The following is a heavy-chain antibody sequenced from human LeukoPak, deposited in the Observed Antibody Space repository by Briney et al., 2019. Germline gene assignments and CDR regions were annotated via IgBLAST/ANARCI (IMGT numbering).Heavy chain of an antibody. Sequence: ASVKVSCKASGYTFTSYYMHWVRQAPGQGLEWMGIINPGGGSTSYAQKFQGRVTMTRDTSTSTVYMELSSLTSEDTAVYFCATRRLERRAGSWFDPWGQGTLVTVSS. D-gene: IGHD3-3*01. J-gene: IGHJ5*02. CDR3: ATRRLERRAGSWFDP. CDR1: GYTFTSYY. CDR2: INPGGGST. V-gene: IGHV1-46*01.